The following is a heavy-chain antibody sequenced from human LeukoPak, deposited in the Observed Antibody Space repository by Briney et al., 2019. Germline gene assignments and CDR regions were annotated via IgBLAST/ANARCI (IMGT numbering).Heavy chain of an antibody. CDR3: AKGSSWSPSLFDY. CDR2: ISGSGGST. J-gene: IGHJ4*02. CDR1: GFTFSSYA. Sequence: PGGSLRLSRAASGFTFSSYAMSWVRQAPGKGLEWVSAISGSGGSTYYADSVKGRFTISRDNSKNTLYLQMDSLRAEDMAVYYCAKGSSWSPSLFDYWGQGTLVTVSS. V-gene: IGHV3-23*01. D-gene: IGHD6-13*01.